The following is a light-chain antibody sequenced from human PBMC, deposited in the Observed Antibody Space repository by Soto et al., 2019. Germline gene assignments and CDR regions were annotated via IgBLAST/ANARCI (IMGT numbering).Light chain of an antibody. CDR3: QQYGSSPWT. CDR2: GAS. Sequence: EILLTQSPGTLSLSPGERATLSCRASQSVSSNYLAWYQQKPGQAPRPLIYGASSRATGIPDRFSGSGAGTDFTLTISRLEPEDFAVYYCQQYGSSPWTFGQGTKVDIK. J-gene: IGKJ1*01. CDR1: QSVSSNY. V-gene: IGKV3-20*01.